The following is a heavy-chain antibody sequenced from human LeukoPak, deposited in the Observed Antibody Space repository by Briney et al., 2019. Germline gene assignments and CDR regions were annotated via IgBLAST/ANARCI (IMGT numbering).Heavy chain of an antibody. J-gene: IGHJ4*02. V-gene: IGHV1-18*01. D-gene: IGHD6-19*01. Sequence: ASVKVSCKASGYTFSSYGISWVRRAPGQGLEWMGWISAHNGNTHYAQKLQGRVTMATDTSTSTAYMELRSLRSDDTAVYYCARYSSGWYWLGFDYWGQGTLVTVSS. CDR3: ARYSSGWYWLGFDY. CDR1: GYTFSSYG. CDR2: ISAHNGNT.